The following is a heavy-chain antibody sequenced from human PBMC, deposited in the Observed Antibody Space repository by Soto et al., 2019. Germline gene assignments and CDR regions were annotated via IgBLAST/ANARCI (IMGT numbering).Heavy chain of an antibody. Sequence: ASVKVSCKVSGYTLTELSMHWVRQAPGKGLEWMGGFDPEDGETIYAQKFQGRVTMTEDTSTDTAYMELSSLRSEDTAVYYCETRDPYCSSTSCYSTWFDPWGQGTLVTVSS. CDR1: GYTLTELS. CDR3: ETRDPYCSSTSCYSTWFDP. V-gene: IGHV1-24*01. J-gene: IGHJ5*02. D-gene: IGHD2-2*01. CDR2: FDPEDGET.